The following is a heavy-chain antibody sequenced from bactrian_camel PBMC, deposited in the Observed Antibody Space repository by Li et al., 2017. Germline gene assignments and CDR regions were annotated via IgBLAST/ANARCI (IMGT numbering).Heavy chain of an antibody. CDR1: YAYSLYC. D-gene: IGHD3*01. V-gene: IGHV3S1*01. Sequence: HVQLVESGGGSVQAGGSLRLSCEGYAYSLYCMAWFREVPGKEREGVASVHRGSGDTYYDRDVKGRFTISRDNAKSMMFLQLNSLKTEDTAMYYCATGCGSPPAKLMGQGTQVTVS. CDR2: VHRGSGDT. J-gene: IGHJ4*01.